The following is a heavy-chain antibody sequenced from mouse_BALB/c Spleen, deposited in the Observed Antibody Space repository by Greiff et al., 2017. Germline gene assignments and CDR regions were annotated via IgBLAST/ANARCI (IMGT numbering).Heavy chain of an antibody. J-gene: IGHJ4*01. CDR1: GFTFSSFG. D-gene: IGHD1-1*01. Sequence: EVQGVESGGGLVQPGGSRKLSCAASGFTFSSFGMHWVRQAPEKGLEWVAYISSGSSTIYYADTVKGRFTISRDNPKNTLFLQMTSLRSEDTAMYYCARSGKDDAMDYWGQGTSVTVSS. CDR3: ARSGKDDAMDY. V-gene: IGHV5-17*02. CDR2: ISSGSSTI.